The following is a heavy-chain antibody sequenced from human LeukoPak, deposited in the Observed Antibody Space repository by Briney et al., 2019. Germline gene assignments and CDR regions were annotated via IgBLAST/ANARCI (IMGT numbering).Heavy chain of an antibody. Sequence: SETLSLTCTVSGGSISSYYWSWIRQPPGKGLEWIGYIYYSGSTNYNPSLKCRVTISVDTSKNQFSLKTSSVTAADTAVYYCARHGSDCSGGSCYGPGYYYYGMDVWGQGTTVTVSS. CDR2: IYYSGST. CDR3: ARHGSDCSGGSCYGPGYYYYGMDV. CDR1: GGSISSYY. J-gene: IGHJ6*02. D-gene: IGHD2-15*01. V-gene: IGHV4-59*08.